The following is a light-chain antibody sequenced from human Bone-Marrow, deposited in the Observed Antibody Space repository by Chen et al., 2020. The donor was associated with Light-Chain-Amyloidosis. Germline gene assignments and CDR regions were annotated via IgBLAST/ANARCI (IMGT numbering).Light chain of an antibody. CDR2: GSS. CDR1: QTISSNS. Sequence: EIVLTQSPGTLSLSPGEGGTLSCRASQTISSNSLTWYPQKFGQATSLLIYGSSSRATGIPDTFPGSGSGTYFTLTLPRLEPEDFAMSYCQLYGTSPLTFGGGTKVEIK. CDR3: QLYGTSPLT. J-gene: IGKJ4*01. V-gene: IGKV3-20*01.